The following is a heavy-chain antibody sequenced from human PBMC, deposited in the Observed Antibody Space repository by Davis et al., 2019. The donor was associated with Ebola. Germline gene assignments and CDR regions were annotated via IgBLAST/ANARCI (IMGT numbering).Heavy chain of an antibody. D-gene: IGHD5-18*01. Sequence: MPSETLSLTCAVYGGSFSGYYWSWIRQPPGKGLEWIGEINYSGSTNYNPSLKSRVTISVDTSKNQFSLKLSSVTAADTAVYYCARGRRYSYGPPRYWGQGTLVTVSS. V-gene: IGHV4-34*01. CDR2: INYSGST. CDR3: ARGRRYSYGPPRY. CDR1: GGSFSGYY. J-gene: IGHJ4*02.